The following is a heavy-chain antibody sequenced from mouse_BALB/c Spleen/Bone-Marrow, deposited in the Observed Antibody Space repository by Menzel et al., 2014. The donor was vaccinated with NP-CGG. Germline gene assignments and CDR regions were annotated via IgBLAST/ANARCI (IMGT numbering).Heavy chain of an antibody. CDR2: ISSGGGST. V-gene: IGHV5-12-1*01. CDR3: ARKVRYFDY. D-gene: IGHD2-14*01. J-gene: IGHJ2*01. CDR1: GFAFSSYD. Sequence: VKLMESGGGLVKSGGPLKLSCAASGFAFSSYDMSWVRQTTEKRLEWVAYISSGGGSTYYPDTVKGRFTISRDNAKNTLYLQMSSLKSEDTAMYYCARKVRYFDYWGQGTTLTVSS.